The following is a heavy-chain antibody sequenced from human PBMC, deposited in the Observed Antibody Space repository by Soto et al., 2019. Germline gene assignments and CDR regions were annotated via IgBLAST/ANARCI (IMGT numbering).Heavy chain of an antibody. V-gene: IGHV3-23*01. D-gene: IGHD3-3*01. J-gene: IGHJ4*02. CDR1: GFTFSDYA. CDR3: VRERSGALWKTSQY. Sequence: PGGSVRLSCAASGFTFSDYAMSWVRQAPGKGLEWVSDISGSGRSTYYAGSVKGRFTISRDNSQNRVHLQMNSLRAEDTAIYYCVRERSGALWKTSQYCGQGILVTVSS. CDR2: ISGSGRST.